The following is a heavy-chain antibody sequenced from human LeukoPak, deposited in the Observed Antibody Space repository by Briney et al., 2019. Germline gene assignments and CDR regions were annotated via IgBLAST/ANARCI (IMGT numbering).Heavy chain of an antibody. Sequence: GGSLRLSCAASGFTFSAYAMHWVRQAPGKGLEWVADISYDGSNKFYADSVKGRFTISRDNSKNTLYLQMNSLRAEDTAVYYCAAAGDSSSWYYFDYWGQGTLVTVSS. V-gene: IGHV3-30-3*01. D-gene: IGHD6-13*01. CDR3: AAAGDSSSWYYFDY. J-gene: IGHJ4*02. CDR1: GFTFSAYA. CDR2: ISYDGSNK.